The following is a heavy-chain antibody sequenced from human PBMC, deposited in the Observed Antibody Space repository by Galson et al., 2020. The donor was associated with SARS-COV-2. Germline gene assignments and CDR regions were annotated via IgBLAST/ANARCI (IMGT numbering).Heavy chain of an antibody. CDR1: GGSIRSSNYY. Sequence: SETLSLTCTVSGGSIRSSNYYWGWIRQPPGKGLEWIGSVYNTGSTHYSPSLQSRVTISVDTSKNHFSLILSSVTAAATAMYYCARDATSSGWYNGFDPWGQGTLVTVSS. D-gene: IGHD6-19*01. V-gene: IGHV4-39*07. CDR2: VYNTGST. CDR3: ARDATSSGWYNGFDP. J-gene: IGHJ5*02.